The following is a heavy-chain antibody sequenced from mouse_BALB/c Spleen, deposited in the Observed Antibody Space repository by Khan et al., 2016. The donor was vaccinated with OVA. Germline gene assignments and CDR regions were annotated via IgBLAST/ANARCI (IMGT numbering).Heavy chain of an antibody. CDR2: IWSDGST. CDR1: GFSLTNFG. J-gene: IGHJ1*01. V-gene: IGHV2-6-2*01. Sequence: QVQLKESGPDLVAPSQSLSITCTVSGFSLTNFGVHWVRQPPGKGLEWLVVIWSDGSTTYNSALKSRLSISKDNSKSQVFLKMNSRQTDDTAMYYCAGHRFGYFDVWGAGTTVTVSS. CDR3: AGHRFGYFDV.